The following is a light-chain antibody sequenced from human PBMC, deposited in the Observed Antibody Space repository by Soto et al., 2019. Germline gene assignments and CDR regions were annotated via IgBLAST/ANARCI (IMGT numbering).Light chain of an antibody. CDR1: SSNNGNNA. J-gene: IGLJ1*01. CDR2: YDD. Sequence: QSVLTQPPSVSEAPRQRVTISCSGSSSNNGNNAVNWYQQLPGMAPKLLIFYDDLLPSGVSDRFSGSKSGTSASLAFSGLQSEDEADYYCAAWDDSLNGYVFGTGTKVTVL. CDR3: AAWDDSLNGYV. V-gene: IGLV1-36*01.